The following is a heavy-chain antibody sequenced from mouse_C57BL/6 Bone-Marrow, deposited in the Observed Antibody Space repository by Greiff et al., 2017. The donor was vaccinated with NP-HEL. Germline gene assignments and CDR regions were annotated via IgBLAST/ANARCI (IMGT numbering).Heavy chain of an antibody. J-gene: IGHJ1*03. CDR1: GYSITSGYY. Sequence: DVQLQESGPGLVKPSQSLSLTCSVTGYSITSGYYWNWIRQFPGNKLEWMGYISYDGSNNYNPSLKNRISITRDTSKNQFFLKLNSVTTEDTATYYCAREATVVAPYWYFDVWGTGTTVTVSS. D-gene: IGHD1-1*01. V-gene: IGHV3-6*01. CDR2: ISYDGSN. CDR3: AREATVVAPYWYFDV.